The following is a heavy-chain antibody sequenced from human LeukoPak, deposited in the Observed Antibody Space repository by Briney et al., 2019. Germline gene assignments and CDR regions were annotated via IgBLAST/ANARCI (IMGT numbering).Heavy chain of an antibody. Sequence: PGGSLRLSCAASGFTFSSYSMNWVRQAPGKGLEWVGRIKSKTDGGTTDYAAPVKGRFTISRDDSKNTLYLQMNSLKTEDTAVYYCTTEYLYGSGSYKVNYYYYMDVWGKGTTVTVSS. J-gene: IGHJ6*03. CDR3: TTEYLYGSGSYKVNYYYYMDV. D-gene: IGHD3-10*01. V-gene: IGHV3-15*01. CDR1: GFTFSSYS. CDR2: IKSKTDGGTT.